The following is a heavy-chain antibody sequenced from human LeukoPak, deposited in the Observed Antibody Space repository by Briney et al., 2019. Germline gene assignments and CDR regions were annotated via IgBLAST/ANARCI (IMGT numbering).Heavy chain of an antibody. CDR2: IYPGDSDT. D-gene: IGHD2-2*01. CDR1: GYSFTSYW. V-gene: IGHV5-51*01. J-gene: IGHJ4*02. Sequence: GESLKISCKGSGYSFTSYWIGWVRQMPGKGLERMGIIYPGDSDTRYSPSFQGQVTISADKSISTAYLQWSSLKASDTAMYYCARKGYCSSSSCYGAYWGQGTLVTVSS. CDR3: ARKGYCSSSSCYGAY.